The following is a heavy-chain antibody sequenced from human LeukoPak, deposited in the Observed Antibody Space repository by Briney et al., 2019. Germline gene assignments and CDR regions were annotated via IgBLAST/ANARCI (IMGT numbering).Heavy chain of an antibody. CDR3: ARGGRAQSYFPDRYNWFDP. V-gene: IGHV4-34*01. CDR1: GGSFSGYY. CDR2: INHSGST. J-gene: IGHJ5*02. D-gene: IGHD2/OR15-2a*01. Sequence: KPSETLSLTCAVYGGSFSGYYWSWIRQPPGKGLEWIGEINHSGSTNYNPSLKSRVTISVDTSKNQFSLKLSSVTAADTAVYYCARGGRAQSYFPDRYNWFDPWGQGTLVTVSS.